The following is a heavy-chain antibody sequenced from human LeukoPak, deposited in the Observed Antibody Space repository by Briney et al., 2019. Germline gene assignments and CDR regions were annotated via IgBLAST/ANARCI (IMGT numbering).Heavy chain of an antibody. Sequence: TSETLSLTCTVSGGSISSYYWGWIRQPPGKGLEWIGSIYYSGSTYYNPSLKSRVTISVDTSKNQFSLKLSSVIAADTAVYYCARHVGVVRYFDYWGQGTLVTVSS. V-gene: IGHV4-39*01. CDR3: ARHVGVVRYFDY. J-gene: IGHJ4*02. CDR1: GGSISSYY. CDR2: IYYSGST. D-gene: IGHD3-3*01.